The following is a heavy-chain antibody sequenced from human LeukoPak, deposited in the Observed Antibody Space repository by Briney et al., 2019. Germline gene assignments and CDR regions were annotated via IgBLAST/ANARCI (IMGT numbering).Heavy chain of an antibody. J-gene: IGHJ4*02. CDR2: ISSSSSYI. V-gene: IGHV3-21*01. CDR1: GFTFSSYS. CDR3: ARDWTSVVPAAITFLDY. D-gene: IGHD2-2*01. Sequence: TGGSLRLSCAASGFTFSSYSMNWVRQAPGKGLEWVSSISSSSSYIYYADSVKGRFTISRDNAKNSLYLQMNSLRAEDTAVYYCARDWTSVVPAAITFLDYWGQGTLVTVSS.